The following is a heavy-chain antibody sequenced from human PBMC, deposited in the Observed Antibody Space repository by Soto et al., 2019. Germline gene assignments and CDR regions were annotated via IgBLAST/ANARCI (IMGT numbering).Heavy chain of an antibody. CDR2: INHNSGYA. CDR1: GFPFDLYL. CDR3: TKDQSPKLNQGDFLYYGMDP. V-gene: IGHV3-23*01. Sequence: EVQLLESGGGWMQPGGSLTLSCSASGFPFDLYLMHWVRQVPGKELEWVSLINHNSGYAYYTDSVKGRFTISRDNSKNTLYLPMDRLKAEETAVYYWTKDQSPKLNQGDFLYYGMDPLGPGAPGTRS. D-gene: IGHD1-1*01. J-gene: IGHJ6*02.